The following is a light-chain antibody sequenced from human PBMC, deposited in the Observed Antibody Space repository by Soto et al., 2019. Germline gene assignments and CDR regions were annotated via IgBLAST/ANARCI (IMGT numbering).Light chain of an antibody. CDR1: QGISSY. V-gene: IGKV1-9*01. CDR3: QQRHSYPIT. J-gene: IGKJ5*01. CDR2: TAS. Sequence: DIQLTQSPSFLSASVGDGITISCRASQGISSYLAWYQQKPGKAPKLLIHTASILQSGVPSRFSGSGAGAEFTLTISSLQPEDFATYYCQQRHSYPITFGQGTRLEIK.